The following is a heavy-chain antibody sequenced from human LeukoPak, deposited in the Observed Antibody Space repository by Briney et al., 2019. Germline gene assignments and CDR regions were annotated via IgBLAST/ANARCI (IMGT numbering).Heavy chain of an antibody. CDR3: ARETPYYDILTGYSTFDAFDI. D-gene: IGHD3-9*01. V-gene: IGHV4-31*03. Sequence: SETLSLTCTVSGGSISSGGYYWSWIRQHPGKGLEWIGYIYYSGSTYYNPSLKSRVTISVDTSKNQFSLKLSSVTAADTAVYYCARETPYYDILTGYSTFDAFDIWGQGTMVTVSS. CDR1: GGSISSGGYY. CDR2: IYYSGST. J-gene: IGHJ3*02.